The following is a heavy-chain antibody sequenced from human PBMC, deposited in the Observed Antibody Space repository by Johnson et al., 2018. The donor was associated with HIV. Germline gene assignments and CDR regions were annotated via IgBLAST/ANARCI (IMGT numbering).Heavy chain of an antibody. CDR3: VCLRVSLSAFDI. Sequence: MLLVESGGALVQPGGSLRLSCAASGFTVSSNYMSWVRQAPGKGLEWVSVIYSGGSTYYEDSVKGRFTISRDNSKNTLYLQMNSLRAEDTAVYYCVCLRVSLSAFDIWGQGTMVTVSS. V-gene: IGHV3-66*01. CDR2: IYSGGST. CDR1: GFTVSSNY. J-gene: IGHJ3*02. D-gene: IGHD2-21*01.